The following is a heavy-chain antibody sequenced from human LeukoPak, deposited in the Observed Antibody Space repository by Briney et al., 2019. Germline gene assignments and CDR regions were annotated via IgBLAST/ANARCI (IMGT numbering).Heavy chain of an antibody. Sequence: PWESLRLSCAASGFTFSGYYMSWIRQAPGKGLEWISYISRSSSSTNYADSVKGRFTISRDNAKNSLYLQMNSLRAEDTAVYYCARIGNDILTGYYPAWFDPWGQGTLVTVRS. J-gene: IGHJ5*02. D-gene: IGHD3-9*01. CDR2: ISRSSSST. CDR1: GFTFSGYY. V-gene: IGHV3-11*03. CDR3: ARIGNDILTGYYPAWFDP.